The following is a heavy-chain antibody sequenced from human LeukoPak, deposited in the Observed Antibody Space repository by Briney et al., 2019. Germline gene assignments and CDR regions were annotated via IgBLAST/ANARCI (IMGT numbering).Heavy chain of an antibody. CDR2: ITSDRRTI. D-gene: IGHD5/OR15-5a*01. CDR3: ARSTSGTFDH. J-gene: IGHJ4*02. Sequence: PGGSLRLSCAASGFTFSIYSMNRVRQAPGKGLEWVSYITSDRRTISYADPVKGLFTISRDNDKRLLYLQMDSLRAGDTAVYYCARSTSGTFDHWGQGMLVTVSS. CDR1: GFTFSIYS. V-gene: IGHV3-48*01.